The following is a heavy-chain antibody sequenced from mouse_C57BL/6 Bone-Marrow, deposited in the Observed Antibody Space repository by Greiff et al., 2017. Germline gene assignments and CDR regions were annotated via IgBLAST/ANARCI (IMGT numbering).Heavy chain of an antibody. Sequence: EVHLVESGPELVKPGASVKMSCKASGYTFTDYNMHWVNQSPGKSLEWIGYINPNSGGTCYNQKFKGRATLTGHKSSSTAYLELRSLTSEESAVYYCARGGLNGTHYFDYWGQGTTLTVSS. V-gene: IGHV1-22*01. CDR2: INPNSGGT. CDR3: ARGGLNGTHYFDY. D-gene: IGHD4-1*01. CDR1: GYTFTDYN. J-gene: IGHJ2*01.